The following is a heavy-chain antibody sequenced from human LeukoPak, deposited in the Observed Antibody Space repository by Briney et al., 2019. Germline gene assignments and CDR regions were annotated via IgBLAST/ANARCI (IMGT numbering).Heavy chain of an antibody. CDR3: AREYEHSKYDHLKNYFDS. Sequence: QAGGSLRLSCAASGFTFSSYWMSWVRQAPGKGLEWVAYIKQDVTEKYYVDSVKGRFTISRDNAKNSLYLQMNSLRAEDTAVYYCAREYEHSKYDHLKNYFDSWGQGTLVTVTS. V-gene: IGHV3-7*01. CDR1: GFTFSSYW. CDR2: IKQDVTEK. D-gene: IGHD4-11*01. J-gene: IGHJ4*02.